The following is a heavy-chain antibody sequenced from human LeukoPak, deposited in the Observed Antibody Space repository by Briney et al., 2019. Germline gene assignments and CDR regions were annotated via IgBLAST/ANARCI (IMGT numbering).Heavy chain of an antibody. CDR3: AKDGGPYDSSGYPLGYYGMDV. V-gene: IGHV3-53*01. CDR1: GFTVTSYY. J-gene: IGHJ6*02. Sequence: PGGSLRLSCAASGFTVTSYYMNWVRQAPGKGLEWVSVIYSGDNTYYADSVKGRFTISRDSYKNTLYLQMNSLRVEDTAIYLCAKDGGPYDSSGYPLGYYGMDVWGLGTTVTVSS. D-gene: IGHD3-22*01. CDR2: IYSGDNT.